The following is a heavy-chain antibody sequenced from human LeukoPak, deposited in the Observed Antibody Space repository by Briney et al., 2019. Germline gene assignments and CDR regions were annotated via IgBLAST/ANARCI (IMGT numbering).Heavy chain of an antibody. D-gene: IGHD3-22*01. CDR1: GGSISSYY. CDR3: ARVRYSDSSVLTRKGSYYFDY. Sequence: SDTLSLTCTVSGGSISSYYWCWIRQPAGKGLESIGHISTSGSTNYNPSLKSRVNMSVDTSKNQFSMKLSSVTAADRAVYYCARVRYSDSSVLTRKGSYYFDYWGQGTLVTVSS. V-gene: IGHV4-4*07. J-gene: IGHJ4*02. CDR2: ISTSGST.